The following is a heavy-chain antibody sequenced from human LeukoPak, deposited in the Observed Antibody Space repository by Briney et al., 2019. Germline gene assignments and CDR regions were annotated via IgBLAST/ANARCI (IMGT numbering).Heavy chain of an antibody. Sequence: PSDTLSLTCAVYGGSFSGYYWSWIRQPPGKGLEWSGEMNHSGSTNYNPSLKSRVTISVDTSKNQFSLKLSSVTAADTAVYYCARGRLPDFGVVIAPYYYYYYMDVWGKGTTVTVSS. D-gene: IGHD3-3*01. CDR1: GGSFSGYY. V-gene: IGHV4-34*01. CDR2: MNHSGST. J-gene: IGHJ6*03. CDR3: ARGRLPDFGVVIAPYYYYYYMDV.